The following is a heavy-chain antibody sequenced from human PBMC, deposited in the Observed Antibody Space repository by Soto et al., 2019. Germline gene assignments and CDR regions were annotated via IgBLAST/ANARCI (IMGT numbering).Heavy chain of an antibody. CDR1: GYTFTGYY. CDR2: ISPNSGGT. CDR3: ARSGSSLLHYMDV. J-gene: IGHJ6*03. V-gene: IGHV1-2*04. D-gene: IGHD6-13*01. Sequence: ASVKVSCKASGYTFTGYYMHWVRQAPGRGLEWMGWISPNSGGTDYAQKFQGWVTMTRDTSISTAYMELSRLRSDDTAVYYCARSGSSLLHYMDVWGKGTTVTVSS.